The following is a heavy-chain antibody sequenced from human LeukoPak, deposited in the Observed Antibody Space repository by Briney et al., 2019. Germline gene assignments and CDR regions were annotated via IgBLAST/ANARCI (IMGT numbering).Heavy chain of an antibody. CDR1: GFTFSDYY. CDR3: ARDDRWLRRSSDFDY. CDR2: ISSGGSTI. Sequence: PGGSLRLSCAASGFTFSDYYMSWIRQAPGKGLEWVSYISSGGSTIYYADSVKGRFTISRDNAKNSLYLQMNSLRTEDTAVYYCARDDRWLRRSSDFDYWGQGTLVTVSS. V-gene: IGHV3-11*04. J-gene: IGHJ4*02. D-gene: IGHD5-12*01.